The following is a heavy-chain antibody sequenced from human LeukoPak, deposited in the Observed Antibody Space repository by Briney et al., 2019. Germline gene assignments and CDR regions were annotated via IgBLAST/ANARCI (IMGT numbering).Heavy chain of an antibody. CDR1: GFTFSDYY. D-gene: IGHD5-18*01. CDR3: ARDGRRCSYGSYYYYMDV. Sequence: PGGSLRLSCAASGFTFSDYYMSWIRQAPGKGLQWVSYISSSGSTIYYADSVKGRFTISRDNAKNSLYLQMNSLRAEDTAVYYCARDGRRCSYGSYYYYMDVWGKGTTVTVSS. CDR2: ISSSGSTI. J-gene: IGHJ6*03. V-gene: IGHV3-11*01.